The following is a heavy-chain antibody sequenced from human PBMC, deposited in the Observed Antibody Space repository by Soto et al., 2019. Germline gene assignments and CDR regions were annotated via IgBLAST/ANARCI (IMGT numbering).Heavy chain of an antibody. J-gene: IGHJ4*02. CDR1: GGTFSSYA. D-gene: IGHD1-20*01. CDR2: IIPIFGTA. CDR3: ARGHNWNYGY. V-gene: IGHV1-69*13. Sequence: WASVKVSCKASGGTFSSYAISWVRQAPGQGLEWMGGIIPIFGTANYAQKFQGRVTITADESTSTAYMELSSLRSEDTAVYYCARGHNWNYGYWGQGTLVTVSS.